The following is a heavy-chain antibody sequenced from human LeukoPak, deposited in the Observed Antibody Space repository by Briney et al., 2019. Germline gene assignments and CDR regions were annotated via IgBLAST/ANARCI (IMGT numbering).Heavy chain of an antibody. CDR2: ISTYNGNT. Sequence: GASVKVSCKASGYTFTGYYMHWVRQAPGQGLEWMGWISTYNGNTNYAQKIQGRVTMTTDTFTSTAYMELRSLSSDDTAVYYCARGDYAANWFDAWGQGTLVTVSS. V-gene: IGHV1-18*04. CDR1: GYTFTGYY. D-gene: IGHD4-17*01. J-gene: IGHJ5*02. CDR3: ARGDYAANWFDA.